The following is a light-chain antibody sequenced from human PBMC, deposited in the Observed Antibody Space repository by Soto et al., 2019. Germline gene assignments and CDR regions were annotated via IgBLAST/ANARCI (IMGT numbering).Light chain of an antibody. J-gene: IGKJ1*01. V-gene: IGKV1-27*01. CDR3: RRTYNAPRT. CDR2: TAS. CDR1: QDISSC. Sequence: DSQLTQSPSSLSASVGDRVTITCRVSQDISSCLNWYRQKPGKVPKLLIYTASNLQSGVPSRFSGSGSGTDFTLTISSLQPEDVATYYGRRTYNAPRTFGQGTRWIS.